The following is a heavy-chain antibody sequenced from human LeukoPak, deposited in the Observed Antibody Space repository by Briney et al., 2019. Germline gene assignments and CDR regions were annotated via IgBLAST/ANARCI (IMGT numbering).Heavy chain of an antibody. CDR3: ARDTGGARIPFDI. CDR1: GGSISSYY. J-gene: IGHJ3*02. CDR2: IYYSGST. Sequence: PSETLSLTCTVSGGSISSYYWSWIRQPPGKGLEWIGYIYYSGSTNYNPSLKSRVTISVDTSKNQFSLKLSSVTAADTAVYYCARDTGGARIPFDIWGQGTMVTVSS. V-gene: IGHV4-59*01.